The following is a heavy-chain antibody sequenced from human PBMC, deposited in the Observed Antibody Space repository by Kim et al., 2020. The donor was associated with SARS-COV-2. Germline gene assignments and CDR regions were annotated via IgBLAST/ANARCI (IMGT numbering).Heavy chain of an antibody. Sequence: SVKVSCKASGGTFSSYAIIWVRQAPGQGLEWMGGITPIFGTANYAQKFQGRVTISADESTSTAYMELNSLRSEDTAVYYCARVRVNYYDSSGYYAMDVWGQGTTVTVSS. V-gene: IGHV1-69*13. J-gene: IGHJ6*02. CDR3: ARVRVNYYDSSGYYAMDV. CDR2: ITPIFGTA. CDR1: GGTFSSYA. D-gene: IGHD3-22*01.